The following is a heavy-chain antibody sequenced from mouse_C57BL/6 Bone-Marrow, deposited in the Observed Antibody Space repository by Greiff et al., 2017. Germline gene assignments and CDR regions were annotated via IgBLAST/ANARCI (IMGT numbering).Heavy chain of an antibody. D-gene: IGHD1-1*01. V-gene: IGHV1-76*01. CDR1: GYTFTDYY. CDR2: IYPGSGNT. CDR3: AGDSYYYGRGGY. J-gene: IGHJ2*01. Sequence: QVQLQQSGAELVRPGASVKLSCKASGYTFTDYYINWVKQRPGQGLEWIARIYPGSGNTYYNEKFKGKDTLTAEKSSSTAYMQLSSLTSEDSAVYFCAGDSYYYGRGGYWGQGTTLTVSS.